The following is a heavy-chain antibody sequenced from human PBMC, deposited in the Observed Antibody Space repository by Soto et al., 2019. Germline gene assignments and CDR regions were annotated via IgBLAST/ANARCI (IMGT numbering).Heavy chain of an antibody. Sequence: EVQLLDSGGGLVQPGGSLRVSCTASGFTFSSYAMTWVRQAPGKGLEWVSAISNSGSITYYAESVKGRFTISRDNSKHTLDLQMNSLRAEDTAVYYCVKGLIVVVINGQFDYWGQGTLVTVSS. J-gene: IGHJ4*02. CDR2: ISNSGSIT. D-gene: IGHD3-22*01. CDR1: GFTFSSYA. V-gene: IGHV3-23*01. CDR3: VKGLIVVVINGQFDY.